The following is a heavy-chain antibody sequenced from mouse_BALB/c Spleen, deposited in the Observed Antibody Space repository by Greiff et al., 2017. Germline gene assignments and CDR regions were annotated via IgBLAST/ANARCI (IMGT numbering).Heavy chain of an antibody. CDR2: INPSNGRT. CDR1: GYTFTSYW. V-gene: IGHV1S81*02. Sequence: VQLQQPGADLVKPGASVKLSCKASGYTFTSYWMHWVKQRPGQGLEWIGEINPSNGRTNYNEKFKSKATLTVDNSSSTAYMQLSSLTSEDSAVYYCERGSGYFYYAMDYWGQGTAVTVSS. CDR3: ERGSGYFYYAMDY. J-gene: IGHJ4*01. D-gene: IGHD1-2*01.